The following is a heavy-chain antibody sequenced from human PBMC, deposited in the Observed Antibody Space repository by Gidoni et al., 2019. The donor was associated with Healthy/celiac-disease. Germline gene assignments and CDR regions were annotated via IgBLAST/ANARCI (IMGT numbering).Heavy chain of an antibody. V-gene: IGHV3-30*02. J-gene: IGHJ3*02. Sequence: VQLVESGGGVVKPGGSLRLSCAAAGFTFSSYGMHWVRQAPGKGLEWLAFIRYDGSNKYYADSVKGRFTISRDNSKNTLYLQMNSLRAEDTAVYYCAKNSGYDPDAFDIWGQGTMVTVSS. CDR2: IRYDGSNK. D-gene: IGHD5-12*01. CDR1: GFTFSSYG. CDR3: AKNSGYDPDAFDI.